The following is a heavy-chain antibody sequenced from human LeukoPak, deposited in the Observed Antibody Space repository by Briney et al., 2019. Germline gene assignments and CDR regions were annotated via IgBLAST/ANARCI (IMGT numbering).Heavy chain of an antibody. D-gene: IGHD3-10*01. V-gene: IGHV3-74*01. Sequence: GGSLRLSCAASGFTFSSYWMHWVRQAPGKGLVWVSRINSDGSSTSYADSVKGRFTISRDNAKNTLYLQMNSLRAEDTAVYYCAKVRGWRRIIRTSHYYFDYCGQGALGTVSS. CDR1: GFTFSSYW. CDR2: INSDGSST. CDR3: AKVRGWRRIIRTSHYYFDY. J-gene: IGHJ4*02.